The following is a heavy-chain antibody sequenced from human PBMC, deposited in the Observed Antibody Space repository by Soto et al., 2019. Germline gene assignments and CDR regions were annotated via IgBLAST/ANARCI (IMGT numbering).Heavy chain of an antibody. V-gene: IGHV5-10-1*01. D-gene: IGHD3-10*01. CDR3: ARRESITMIRGVPYYYYGMDV. J-gene: IGHJ6*02. Sequence: PGESLKISCKGSGYSFTTYWITWVRQMPGKGLEWMGRIDPSDSYTNYSPSFQGHVTISADKSISTAYLQWSSLKASDSAIYYCARRESITMIRGVPYYYYGMDVRGQGTTVTVSS. CDR1: GYSFTTYW. CDR2: IDPSDSYT.